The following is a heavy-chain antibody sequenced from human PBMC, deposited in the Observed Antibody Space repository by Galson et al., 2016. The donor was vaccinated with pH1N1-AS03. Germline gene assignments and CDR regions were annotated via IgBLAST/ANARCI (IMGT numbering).Heavy chain of an antibody. J-gene: IGHJ5*01. D-gene: IGHD3-3*01. CDR2: IIPSLGTT. Sequence: QSGAEVKKPGASVKVSCKVSGDSLRTHAFSWVRQAPGHRLEWVGGIIPSLGTTRYAETFQGRLTITADRSTNTVDMDLSSLRLEDTATFYCARDSPADYNWFDSWGQGTLVTVSS. CDR3: ARDSPADYNWFDS. V-gene: IGHV1-69*10. CDR1: GDSLRTHA.